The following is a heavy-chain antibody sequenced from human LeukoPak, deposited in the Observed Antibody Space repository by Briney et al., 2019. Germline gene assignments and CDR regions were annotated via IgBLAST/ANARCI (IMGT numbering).Heavy chain of an antibody. Sequence: SETLSPTCNVFGGSITSYYWSWIRQPPGKGLEWIGHIHYTGSTTYNSSLQSRVTISVDTSSNHFSLEMRSVTAADTAVYYCARGKSLTNWGHWYLDVWGRGTLVSVSS. D-gene: IGHD7-27*01. V-gene: IGHV4-59*01. J-gene: IGHJ2*01. CDR1: GGSITSYY. CDR3: ARGKSLTNWGHWYLDV. CDR2: IHYTGST.